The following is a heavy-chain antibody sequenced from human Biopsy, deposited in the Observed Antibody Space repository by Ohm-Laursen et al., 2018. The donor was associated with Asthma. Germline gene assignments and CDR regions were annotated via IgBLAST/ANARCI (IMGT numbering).Heavy chain of an antibody. V-gene: IGHV4-30-2*06. CDR3: ARGWNCGGDCYSLDY. D-gene: IGHD2-21*02. CDR1: GDSIDSGDYS. CDR2: IYRNGDT. Sequence: TLSLTCGVSGDSIDSGDYSWTWIRQSPGVGLEWIGYIYRNGDTYYNPTLKNRVTISMDRSKNQFSLRLRSVTAADTAVYYCARGWNCGGDCYSLDYWGQGTLVTVSS. J-gene: IGHJ4*02.